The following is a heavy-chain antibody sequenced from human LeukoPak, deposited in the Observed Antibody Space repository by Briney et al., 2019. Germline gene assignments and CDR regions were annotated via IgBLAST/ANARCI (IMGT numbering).Heavy chain of an antibody. V-gene: IGHV3-21*01. D-gene: IGHD3/OR15-3a*01. Sequence: GGSLRLSCAASGFTFSTYAMNWVRQAPGKGLEWVSSISKSSDYIKYADSVRGRFTISRDNAKNSLYLQMNSLRAEDTAVYYRARHLEKDFWTGIYKDYYYYYMDVWGKGTTVTVSS. J-gene: IGHJ6*03. CDR2: ISKSSDYI. CDR1: GFTFSTYA. CDR3: ARHLEKDFWTGIYKDYYYYYMDV.